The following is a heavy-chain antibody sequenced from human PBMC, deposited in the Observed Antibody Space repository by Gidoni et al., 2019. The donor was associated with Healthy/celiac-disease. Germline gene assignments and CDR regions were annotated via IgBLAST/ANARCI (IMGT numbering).Heavy chain of an antibody. CDR1: GFTFSNYA. J-gene: IGHJ4*02. Sequence: EVQLLESGGGLVQPGGSLRLSCAASGFTFSNYAMSWVRQAPGKGLEWVSTIRGNGGSTYYADSVKGRFTISRDNSKNTLYLQMNSLRAEDTAVYYCAKHVDTAMVVGLFDYWGQGTLVTVSS. D-gene: IGHD5-18*01. CDR3: AKHVDTAMVVGLFDY. V-gene: IGHV3-23*01. CDR2: IRGNGGST.